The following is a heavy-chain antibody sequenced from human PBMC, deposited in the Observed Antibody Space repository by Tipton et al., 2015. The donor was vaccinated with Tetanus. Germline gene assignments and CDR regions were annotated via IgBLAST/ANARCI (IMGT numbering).Heavy chain of an antibody. J-gene: IGHJ4*02. D-gene: IGHD4-17*01. CDR3: ARDLDPYGDYVLVDY. CDR2: IWDDGSKK. Sequence: RSLRLSCAASGFTFSTYGMHWVRQPPGKGLEWVAVIWDDGSKKYYVESVKGRFTISRDNSKNTLYLQMNSLRAEDTAVYYCARDLDPYGDYVLVDYWGQGTLVTVSS. CDR1: GFTFSTYG. V-gene: IGHV3-33*01.